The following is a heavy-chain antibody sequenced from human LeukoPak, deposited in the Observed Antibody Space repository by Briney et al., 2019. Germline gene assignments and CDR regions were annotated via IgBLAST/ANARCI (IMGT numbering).Heavy chain of an antibody. V-gene: IGHV4-39*07. J-gene: IGHJ4*02. D-gene: IGHD6-6*01. CDR1: GGSISSSSYY. CDR2: IYYSGST. CDR3: AREGAARNFDY. Sequence: SETLSLTCTVSGGSISSSSYYWGWIRQPPGKGLEWIGSIYYSGSTYYNPSLKSRVTISVDTSKNQFSLKLSSVSVADTAVYYCAREGAARNFDYWGQGILVTVSS.